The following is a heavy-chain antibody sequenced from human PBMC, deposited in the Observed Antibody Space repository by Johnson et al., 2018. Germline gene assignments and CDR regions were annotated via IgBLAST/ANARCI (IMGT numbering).Heavy chain of an antibody. Sequence: QVQLVESGGGVVQPGGSLRLSCAASGFTFDDYAMHWVRQAPGKGLEWVSVIYSGGSTYYADSVKGRFTISRDNSKNTLYLQMNSLRAEDTAMYYCATEVTAIAAFDIWGQGTMVTVSS. CDR3: ATEVTAIAAFDI. CDR1: GFTFDDYA. CDR2: IYSGGST. V-gene: IGHV3-NL1*01. D-gene: IGHD2-21*02. J-gene: IGHJ3*02.